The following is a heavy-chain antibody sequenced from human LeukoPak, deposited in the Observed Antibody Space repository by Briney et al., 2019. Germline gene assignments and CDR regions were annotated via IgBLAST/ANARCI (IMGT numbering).Heavy chain of an antibody. CDR3: ARSGAVYYYGSGSYERYYYYMDV. Sequence: PSETLSLTCTVSGGSISSSSYYWGWIRQPPGKGLEWIGSIYYSGSTYYNPSLKSRVTISVDTSKNQFSLKLSSVTAADTAVYYCARSGAVYYYGSGSYERYYYYMDVWGKGTTVTISS. D-gene: IGHD3-10*01. J-gene: IGHJ6*03. CDR1: GGSISSSSYY. CDR2: IYYSGST. V-gene: IGHV4-39*07.